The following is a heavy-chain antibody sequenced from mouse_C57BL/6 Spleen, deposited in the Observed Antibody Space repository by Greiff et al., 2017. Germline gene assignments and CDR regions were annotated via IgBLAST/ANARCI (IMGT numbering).Heavy chain of an antibody. D-gene: IGHD2-4*01. Sequence: EVKLMESGPGLVKPSQSLSLTCSVPGYSITSGYYWNWIRQFPGNKLEWMGYISYDGSNNYNPSLKNRISIPRDTSKNQFFLKLNSVTTEDTATYYCARDLDYDGYYFDYWGQGTTRTVSS. V-gene: IGHV3-6*01. J-gene: IGHJ2*01. CDR3: ARDLDYDGYYFDY. CDR2: ISYDGSN. CDR1: GYSITSGYY.